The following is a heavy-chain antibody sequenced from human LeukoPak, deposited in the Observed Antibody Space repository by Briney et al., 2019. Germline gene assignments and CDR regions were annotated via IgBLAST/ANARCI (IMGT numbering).Heavy chain of an antibody. CDR1: GGSISSYY. Sequence: PSGTLSLTCTVSGGSISSYYWSWIRQPPGKGLEWMGYIYYSGSTNYNPSLKSRVTISVDTSNNQFSLKPSSVTAADTAVYYCARILRDYYYYGMDVWGQGTTVTVSS. J-gene: IGHJ6*02. D-gene: IGHD3-3*01. CDR2: IYYSGST. CDR3: ARILRDYYYYGMDV. V-gene: IGHV4-59*08.